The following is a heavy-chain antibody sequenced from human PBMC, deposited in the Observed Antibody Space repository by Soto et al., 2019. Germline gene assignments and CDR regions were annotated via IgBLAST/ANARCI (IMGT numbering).Heavy chain of an antibody. CDR3: AREYSSGWSKD. D-gene: IGHD6-19*01. V-gene: IGHV1-8*01. J-gene: IGHJ4*02. CDR1: GYTFTSYD. CDR2: MNPNSGNT. Sequence: QVQLVQSGAEVKKPGASVKVSCKASGYTFTSYDINWVRQAAGQGLEWMGWMNPNSGNTGYAQKFRGRVTMTKNTYMSTAYMVLSSLRSEDSAVSYCAREYSSGWSKDWGQGTLVTVSS.